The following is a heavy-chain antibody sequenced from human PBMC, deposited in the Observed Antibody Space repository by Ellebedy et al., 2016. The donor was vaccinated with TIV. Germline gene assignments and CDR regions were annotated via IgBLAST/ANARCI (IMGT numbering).Heavy chain of an antibody. V-gene: IGHV3-23*01. CDR3: RQGHYADY. Sequence: GGSLRLSXAASGFSFNTFFMSWVRHSPWRGLEWVSTISAGSDTTWFADSVKGRFTISRDNSKNTVYLRMNDLRAEDTAVYYCRQGHYADYWGQGTLVTVSS. CDR2: ISAGSDTT. CDR1: GFSFNTFF. J-gene: IGHJ4*02.